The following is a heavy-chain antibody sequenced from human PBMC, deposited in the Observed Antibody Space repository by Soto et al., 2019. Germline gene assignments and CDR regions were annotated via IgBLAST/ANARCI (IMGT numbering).Heavy chain of an antibody. CDR3: ARGVATVTFFDY. D-gene: IGHD4-17*01. J-gene: IGHJ4*02. Sequence: PSETLSLTCTVSGGSISSSYWSWIRQSPEKGLELIGYIYNSVTTNYNPFLKSRVTISLDTSKSQFSLKLNSVTAADTAVYYCARGVATVTFFDYWGQGILVTVSS. CDR2: IYNSVTT. CDR1: GGSISSSY. V-gene: IGHV4-59*01.